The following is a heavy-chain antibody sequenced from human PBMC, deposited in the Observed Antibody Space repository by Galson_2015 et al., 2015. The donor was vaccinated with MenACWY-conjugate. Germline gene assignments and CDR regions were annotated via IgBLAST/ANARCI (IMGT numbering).Heavy chain of an antibody. J-gene: IGHJ6*02. V-gene: IGHV3-23*01. CDR3: AKLVEQQLVYFFSGMDV. Sequence: SLRLSCAASGFTFSTYAMSWVRQAPGKGLEWVSAISGSGGSTYYADTVKGRFTISRDKSKNTLHLQMKSLRAEDTAVYYCAKLVEQQLVYFFSGMDVSGQGTAVTVAS. CDR1: GFTFSTYA. D-gene: IGHD6-13*01. CDR2: ISGSGGST.